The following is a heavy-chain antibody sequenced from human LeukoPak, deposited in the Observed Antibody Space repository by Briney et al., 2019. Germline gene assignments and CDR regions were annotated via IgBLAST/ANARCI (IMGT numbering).Heavy chain of an antibody. Sequence: GGSLRLSCAASGFTFDDYAMHWVRQAPGKGLEWVSLISGDGGSTYYADSVKRRFTISRDNSKNSLYLQMNSLRTEDTALYYCAKEAAYSSSWYSTGNGMDVWGQGTTVTVSS. CDR3: AKEAAYSSSWYSTGNGMDV. CDR1: GFTFDDYA. J-gene: IGHJ6*02. D-gene: IGHD6-13*01. CDR2: ISGDGGST. V-gene: IGHV3-43*02.